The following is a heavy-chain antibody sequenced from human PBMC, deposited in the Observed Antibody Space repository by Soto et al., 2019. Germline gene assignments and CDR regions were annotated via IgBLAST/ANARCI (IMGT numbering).Heavy chain of an antibody. V-gene: IGHV4-39*01. CDR1: GGSISSSSYY. Sequence: SETLSLTCTVSGGSISSSSYYWGWIRQPPGKGLEWIGSIYYSGSTYYNPSLKSRVTISVDTSKNQFSLNLSSVTAADTAVYYCARHFTQVTYYFYMDVWGEGTTVTVSS. D-gene: IGHD2-21*02. CDR3: ARHFTQVTYYFYMDV. CDR2: IYYSGST. J-gene: IGHJ6*03.